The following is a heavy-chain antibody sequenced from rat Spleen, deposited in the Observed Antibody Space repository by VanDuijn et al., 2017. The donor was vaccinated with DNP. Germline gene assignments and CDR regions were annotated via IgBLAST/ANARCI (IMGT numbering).Heavy chain of an antibody. CDR1: GFTFNNYW. V-gene: IGHV5-31*01. D-gene: IGHD1-11*01. Sequence: EVQLVESGGGLVQPGRSLKISCVASGFTFNNYWMAWIRQVPGKGLEWVASINTDGGSTYYPDSVKGRFTISRDNGKSTTNLQMNSLRSEDMGTYYCARHGRRVFDYWGQGVMVTVSS. CDR3: ARHGRRVFDY. J-gene: IGHJ2*01. CDR2: INTDGGST.